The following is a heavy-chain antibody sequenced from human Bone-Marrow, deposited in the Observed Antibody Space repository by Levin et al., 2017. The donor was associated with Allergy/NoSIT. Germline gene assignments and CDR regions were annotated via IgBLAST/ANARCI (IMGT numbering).Heavy chain of an antibody. V-gene: IGHV5-51*01. CDR3: ATGYSYGNFDY. Sequence: GGSLRLSCKGSGSSFTSYWIGWVRQMPGKGLEWMGIIYPGDSDTRYSPSFQGQVTISADKSISTAYLQWSSLKASDTAMYYCATGYSYGNFDYWGQGTLVTVSS. J-gene: IGHJ4*02. CDR1: GSSFTSYW. D-gene: IGHD5-18*01. CDR2: IYPGDSDT.